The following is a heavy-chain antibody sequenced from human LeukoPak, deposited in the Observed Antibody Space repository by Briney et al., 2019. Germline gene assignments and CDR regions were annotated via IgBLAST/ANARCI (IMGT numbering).Heavy chain of an antibody. V-gene: IGHV7-4-1*02. J-gene: IGHJ6*03. CDR3: ARGEIIAAAGSGMDV. CDR2: INTNPGNP. D-gene: IGHD6-13*01. Sequence: GASVKVSRKASLYTFTSYAMNGVRQAPGQGREGVGWINTNPGNPTYAQAFTGRFVFSLDTSVSTAYLQISSLKAEDTAVYYCARGEIIAAAGSGMDVWGKGTTVTVSS. CDR1: LYTFTSYA.